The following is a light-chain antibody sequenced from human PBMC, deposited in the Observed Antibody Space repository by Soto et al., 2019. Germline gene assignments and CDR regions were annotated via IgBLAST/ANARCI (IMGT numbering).Light chain of an antibody. CDR2: DAS. Sequence: EIVLTQSPATLSLSPGERASLSCRASQSVNNFLAWYQQKPGQAPRLLIYDASSRATGIPPRFSGSGSGTDFTLTIDNLEPEDFAVYYCQQRNNSLITFGQGTRLEIE. CDR1: QSVNNF. V-gene: IGKV3-11*01. J-gene: IGKJ5*01. CDR3: QQRNNSLIT.